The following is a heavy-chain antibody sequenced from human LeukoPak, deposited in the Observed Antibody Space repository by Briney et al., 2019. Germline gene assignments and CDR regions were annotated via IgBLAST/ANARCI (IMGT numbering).Heavy chain of an antibody. J-gene: IGHJ2*01. CDR1: GYTFTSYG. Sequence: ASVKVSCKASGYTFTSYGISWVRQAPGQGLEWMGWISAYNGNTNYAQKFQGRVTITADESTSTAYMELSSLRSEDTAVYYCARSTVVTTSYWYFDLWGRGTLVTVSS. CDR2: ISAYNGNT. D-gene: IGHD4-23*01. CDR3: ARSTVVTTSYWYFDL. V-gene: IGHV1-18*01.